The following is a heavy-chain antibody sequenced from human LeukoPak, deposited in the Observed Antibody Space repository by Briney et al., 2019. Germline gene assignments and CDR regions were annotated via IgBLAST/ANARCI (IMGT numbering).Heavy chain of an antibody. V-gene: IGHV1-69-2*01. CDR1: GYTFTDYY. J-gene: IGHJ4*02. CDR2: VDPEDGET. CDR3: ATSLGGGSRDDY. Sequence: GASVKISCKASGYTFTDYYMHWVQQAPGKGLEWMGRVDPEDGETIYAEKFQGRVTITADKSTSTAYMELSSLRSEDTAVYYCATSLGGGSRDDYWGQGTLVTVSS. D-gene: IGHD2-15*01.